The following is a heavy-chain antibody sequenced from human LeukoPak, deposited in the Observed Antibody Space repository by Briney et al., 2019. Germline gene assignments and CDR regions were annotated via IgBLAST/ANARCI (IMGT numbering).Heavy chain of an antibody. CDR2: VSSGGNTI. J-gene: IGHJ2*01. CDR3: VRDWYFDL. V-gene: IGHV3-48*02. Sequence: GGSLRLSCAASGFTFSSYSMNWVRQAPGKGLEWVSYVSSGGNTIYYAESVKGRFTISRDNAKNSLYLQMNSLRDEDTAVYYCVRDWYFDLWGRSTRVTVSS. CDR1: GFTFSSYS.